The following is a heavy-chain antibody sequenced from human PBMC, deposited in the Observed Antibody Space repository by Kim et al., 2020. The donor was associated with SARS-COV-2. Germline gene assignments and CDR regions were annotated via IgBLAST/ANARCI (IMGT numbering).Heavy chain of an antibody. D-gene: IGHD2-8*01. CDR1: GFTFSTYA. CDR3: VKEVMPTSGTNYFDY. Sequence: GGSLRLSCSASGFTFSTYAMYWVRQAPGKGLEYVSSISLIGRTIDYADSMKGRSTISRDNSKNMLYLQVSSLRPEDTAVYYCVKEVMPTSGTNYFDYWGQGALVPVSS. CDR2: ISLIGRTI. V-gene: IGHV3-64D*09. J-gene: IGHJ4*02.